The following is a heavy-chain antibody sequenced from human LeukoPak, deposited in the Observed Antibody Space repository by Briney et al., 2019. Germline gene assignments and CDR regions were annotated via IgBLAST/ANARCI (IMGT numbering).Heavy chain of an antibody. Sequence: ASVKVSYKASGYSFTTYDMNWVRQAAGQGLEWMGYMSPSNGKVLYAQKFRGRITMTRDTSIDTAYMELNSLTSDDTAVYYCASDFWSGPLSSWGQGTLVTVSS. J-gene: IGHJ5*02. V-gene: IGHV1-8*01. CDR2: MSPSNGKV. CDR3: ASDFWSGPLSS. D-gene: IGHD3-3*01. CDR1: GYSFTTYD.